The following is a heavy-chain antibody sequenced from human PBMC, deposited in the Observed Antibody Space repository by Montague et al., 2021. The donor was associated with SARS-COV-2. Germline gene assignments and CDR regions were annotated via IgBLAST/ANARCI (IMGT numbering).Heavy chain of an antibody. CDR3: ARASRFGSSRPSFLDS. D-gene: IGHD3-10*01. V-gene: IGHV3-7*01. CDR1: GFIFSAYW. J-gene: IGHJ4*02. CDR2: IHQDGSEK. Sequence: SLRLSCAVSGFIFSAYWMNWVRQAPGKGLEWVANIHQDGSEKFHVDSVRGRFIISRDNTRDTLFLHMNSLRVEDTAVYFCARASRFGSSRPSFLDSWGQGTLVTVSS.